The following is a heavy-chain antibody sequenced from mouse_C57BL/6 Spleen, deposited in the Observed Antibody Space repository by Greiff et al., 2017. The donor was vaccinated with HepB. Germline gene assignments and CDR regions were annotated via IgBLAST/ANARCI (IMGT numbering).Heavy chain of an antibody. V-gene: IGHV2-3*01. CDR2: IWGDGST. D-gene: IGHD1-1*01. Sequence: VQLQQSGPGLVAPSQSLSITCTVSGFSLTSYGVSWVRQPPGKGLEWLGVIWGDGSTNYHSALISRLSISKDNSKSQVFLKLNSLQTDDTATYYCAKERGITTVVPFAYWGQGTLVTVSA. CDR1: GFSLTSYG. J-gene: IGHJ3*01. CDR3: AKERGITTVVPFAY.